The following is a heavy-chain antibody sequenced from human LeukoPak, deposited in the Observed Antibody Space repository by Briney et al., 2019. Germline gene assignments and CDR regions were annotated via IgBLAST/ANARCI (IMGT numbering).Heavy chain of an antibody. CDR3: ANYVGNYYYYGMDV. V-gene: IGHV1-69*01. J-gene: IGHJ6*02. D-gene: IGHD4-17*01. CDR2: IIPIFGTA. CDR1: GGTFSSYA. Sequence: ASVKVSCKASGGTFSSYAMSWVRQAPGQGLEWMGGIIPIFGTANYAQKFQGRVTITADESTSTAYMELSSLRSEDTAVYYCANYVGNYYYYGMDVWGQGTTVTVSS.